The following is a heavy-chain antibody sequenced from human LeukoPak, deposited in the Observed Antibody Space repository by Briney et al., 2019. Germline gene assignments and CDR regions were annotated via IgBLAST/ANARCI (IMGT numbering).Heavy chain of an antibody. CDR3: AKDRIAALDAFDI. V-gene: IGHV3-23*01. CDR2: ISGSGGST. J-gene: IGHJ3*02. CDR1: GFTFSGYA. D-gene: IGHD6-6*01. Sequence: GGSLRLSCAASGFTFSGYAMSWVRQAPGKGLEWVSAISGSGGSTYYADSVKGRFTISRDNSKNTLYLQMNSLRAEDTAVYYCAKDRIAALDAFDIWGQGTMVTVSS.